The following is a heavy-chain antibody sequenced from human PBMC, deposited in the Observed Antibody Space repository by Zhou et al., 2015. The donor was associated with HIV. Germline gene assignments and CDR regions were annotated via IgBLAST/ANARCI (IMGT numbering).Heavy chain of an antibody. J-gene: IGHJ6*03. CDR3: AKLFWTGYYTDYFYHTDA. D-gene: IGHD3/OR15-3a*01. Sequence: EVQLVESGGGLIQPGGSLRLSCAASSFAFSFTKYPMSWVRQAPGKGLEWVSAISGSGGSTYYADSVKGRFIISRDNSKSTLYLQMNSLRVEDTAIYYCAKLFWTGYYTDYFYHTDAWGPRDHGHRLL. CDR1: SFAFSFTKYP. V-gene: IGHV3-23*04. CDR2: ISGSGGST.